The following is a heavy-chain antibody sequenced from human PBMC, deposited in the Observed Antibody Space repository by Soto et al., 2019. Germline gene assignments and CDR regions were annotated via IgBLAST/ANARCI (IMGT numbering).Heavy chain of an antibody. J-gene: IGHJ4*02. CDR3: ARDPPADRIAVAGTGIDY. V-gene: IGHV1-46*01. D-gene: IGHD6-19*01. CDR2: INPSGGST. Sequence: ASVKVSCKASGYTFTSYYMHWVRQVPGQGLEWMGIINPSGGSTSYAQKFQGRVTMTRDTSTSTVYMELSSLRSEDTAVYYCARDPPADRIAVAGTGIDYWGQGTLVTVSS. CDR1: GYTFTSYY.